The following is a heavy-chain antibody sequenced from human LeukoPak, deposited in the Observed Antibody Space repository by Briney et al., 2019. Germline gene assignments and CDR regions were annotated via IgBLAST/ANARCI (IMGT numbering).Heavy chain of an antibody. Sequence: GGSLRLSCAASGFTFSSYWMNWVRQAPGKGLEWVSSISSSSSYIYYADSVKGRFTISRDNAKNSLYLQMNSLRAEDTAVYYCARDAEVGWELPPLVGFDYWGQGTLVTVSS. V-gene: IGHV3-21*01. D-gene: IGHD1-26*01. J-gene: IGHJ4*02. CDR3: ARDAEVGWELPPLVGFDY. CDR2: ISSSSSYI. CDR1: GFTFSSYW.